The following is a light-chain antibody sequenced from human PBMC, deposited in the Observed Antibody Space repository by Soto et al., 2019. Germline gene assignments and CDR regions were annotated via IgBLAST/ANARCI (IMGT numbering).Light chain of an antibody. CDR1: HAIRTA. J-gene: IGKJ5*01. CDR2: AAS. V-gene: IGKV1-6*01. CDR3: QQYHTSSIT. Sequence: AIQLTQSPSSLYASVGDRVTITCRARHAIRTALGWYQQKPGKVPKLLIYAASILQSGVPSRFSGSGSGTDFTLTISSLQPDDFATYYCQQYHTSSITFGQGTLLEIK.